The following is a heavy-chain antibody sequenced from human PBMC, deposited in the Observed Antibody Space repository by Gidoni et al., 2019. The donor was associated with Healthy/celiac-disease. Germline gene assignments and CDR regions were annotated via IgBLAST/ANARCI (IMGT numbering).Heavy chain of an antibody. CDR2: INHSGST. V-gene: IGHV4-34*01. CDR3: ARVVRAPETYSSSFRGVAFDI. Sequence: QVPLQQWGAGLLKPSETLSLTCAVSCGSFRGFSWTWIRQPPGKGLEWIGEINHSGSTNYNPSLKSRVTISVDTSKNQFSLKLSSVTAADTAVYYCARVVRAPETYSSSFRGVAFDIWGQGTMVTVSS. D-gene: IGHD6-13*01. J-gene: IGHJ3*02. CDR1: CGSFRGFS.